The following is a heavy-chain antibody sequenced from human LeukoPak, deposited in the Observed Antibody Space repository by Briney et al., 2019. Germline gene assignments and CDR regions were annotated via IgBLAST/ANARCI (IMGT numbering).Heavy chain of an antibody. CDR1: GGFISRNY. CDR2: IYYSGST. V-gene: IGHV4-59*01. Sequence: SETLSLTCTLSGGFISRNYWSWIRQPPGKGLEWIGNIYYSGSTNYNPSLKSRVTISVDTSKNQFSLKLSSVTAADTAVYYCARRTVYAAYVRWFDRWGQSPPVTVSS. D-gene: IGHD2-8*01. CDR3: ARRTVYAAYVRWFDR. J-gene: IGHJ5*02.